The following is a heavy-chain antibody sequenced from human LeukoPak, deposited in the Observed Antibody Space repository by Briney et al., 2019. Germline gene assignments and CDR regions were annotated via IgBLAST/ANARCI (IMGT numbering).Heavy chain of an antibody. CDR1: GGSFSGYY. V-gene: IGHV4-59*08. Sequence: PSETLSLTCAVYGGSFSGYYWSWIRQPPGKGLEWIGYIYYSGSTNYNPSLKSRVTISVDTSKNQFSLKLSSVTAADTAVYYCARHVTHYTVTPDYWAQGTLVTVSS. CDR3: ARHVTHYTVTPDY. D-gene: IGHD4-17*01. J-gene: IGHJ4*02. CDR2: IYYSGST.